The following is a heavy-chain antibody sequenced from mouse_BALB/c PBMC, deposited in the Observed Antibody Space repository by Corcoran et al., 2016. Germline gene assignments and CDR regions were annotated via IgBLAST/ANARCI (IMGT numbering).Heavy chain of an antibody. D-gene: IGHD4-1*01. CDR2: IDPANGNT. V-gene: IGHV14-3*02. Sequence: EVQLQQSGAELVKPGASVKLSCTASGFNIKDTYMHWVKQRPEQGLEWIGRIDPANGNTKYDPKFQGKATITADTSSNTAYLQVSSLTSDDTAVYYCGNWDWYFDVWGAGTTVTVSS. CDR3: GNWDWYFDV. J-gene: IGHJ1*01. CDR1: GFNIKDTY.